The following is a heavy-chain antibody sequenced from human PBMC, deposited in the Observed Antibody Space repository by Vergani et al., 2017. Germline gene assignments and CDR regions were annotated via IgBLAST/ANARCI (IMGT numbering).Heavy chain of an antibody. J-gene: IGHJ6*02. CDR2: ISSSSSYI. D-gene: IGHD7-27*01. Sequence: EVQLVESGGGLVKPGGSLRLSCAASGFTFSSYSMNWVRQAPGKGLEWVSSISSSSSYIYYADSVKGRFTISRDNAKNSLYLQMTSLRAEDTAGDYCARTSLGIDYYYGMDVWGQGTTVTVSS. CDR3: ARTSLGIDYYYGMDV. CDR1: GFTFSSYS. V-gene: IGHV3-21*01.